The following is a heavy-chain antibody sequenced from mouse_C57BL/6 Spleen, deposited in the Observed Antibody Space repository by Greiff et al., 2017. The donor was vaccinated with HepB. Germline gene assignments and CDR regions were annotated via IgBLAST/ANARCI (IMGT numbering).Heavy chain of an antibody. CDR3: ARGGSYGDYAMDY. CDR1: GYTFTSYW. V-gene: IGHV1-72*01. CDR2: IDPNSGGT. D-gene: IGHD1-1*01. J-gene: IGHJ4*01. Sequence: QVQLKQPGAELVKPGASVKLSCKASGYTFTSYWMHWVKQRPGRGLEWIGRIDPNSGGTKYNEKFKSKATLTVDKPSSTAYMQLSSLTSEDSAVYYCARGGSYGDYAMDYWGQGTSVTVSS.